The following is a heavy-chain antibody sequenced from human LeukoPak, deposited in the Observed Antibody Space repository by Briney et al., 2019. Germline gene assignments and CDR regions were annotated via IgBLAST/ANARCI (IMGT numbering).Heavy chain of an antibody. Sequence: ASVKVSCRTSGYTFSMHHVHWVGQAPGQGLEWMGFINTNDAYTNYAQKFQGRITVTRDMSTSTVYMEVSSLRSDDTALYYCASHSHNYACDYWGQGTLVTVSS. D-gene: IGHD4-11*01. V-gene: IGHV1-46*01. J-gene: IGHJ4*02. CDR1: GYTFSMHH. CDR2: INTNDAYT. CDR3: ASHSHNYACDY.